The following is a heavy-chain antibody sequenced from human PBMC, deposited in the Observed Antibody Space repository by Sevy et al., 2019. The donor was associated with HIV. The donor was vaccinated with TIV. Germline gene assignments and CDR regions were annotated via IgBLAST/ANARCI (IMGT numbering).Heavy chain of an antibody. CDR2: VYYDGNNK. D-gene: IGHD3-3*01. CDR3: AIDFWTAHYMNNYY. CDR1: GFTFSTYP. V-gene: IGHV3-30*02. Sequence: GGSLRLSCAASGFTFSTYPMHWVRQAPGRGLEWVAYVYYDGNNKYYADSVKGRFTISRDNSQNTLYLQMNSLRSEDTAVYYCAIDFWTAHYMNNYYRGQGTLVTVSS. J-gene: IGHJ4*02.